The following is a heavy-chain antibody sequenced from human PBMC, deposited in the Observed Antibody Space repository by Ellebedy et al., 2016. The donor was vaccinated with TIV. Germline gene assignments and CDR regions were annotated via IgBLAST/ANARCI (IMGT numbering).Heavy chain of an antibody. CDR2: INPIFGTT. Sequence: AASVKVSCKASGNTFSTHTIYWMRQAPGQGLEWMGWINPIFGTTHFAQKFLGRVSITADKSTTTAYLEVSRLRSEDTAVYYCAKGVVAATRPFDDWGQGSLVTVSS. CDR1: GNTFSTHT. V-gene: IGHV1-69*06. D-gene: IGHD2-15*01. J-gene: IGHJ4*02. CDR3: AKGVVAATRPFDD.